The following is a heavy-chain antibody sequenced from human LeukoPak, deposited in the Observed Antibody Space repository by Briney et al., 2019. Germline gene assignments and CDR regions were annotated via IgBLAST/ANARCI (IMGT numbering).Heavy chain of an antibody. Sequence: GASVKVSCKASGGTFISYAISWVRQAPGQGLEWMGRIIPILGIANYAQKFQGRVTITADESTSTAYMELSSLRAEDTAVYYCARDVTGTPYYYYGMDVWGQGTTVTVSS. CDR2: IIPILGIA. CDR1: GGTFISYA. V-gene: IGHV1-69*04. CDR3: ARDVTGTPYYYYGMDV. D-gene: IGHD1-7*01. J-gene: IGHJ6*02.